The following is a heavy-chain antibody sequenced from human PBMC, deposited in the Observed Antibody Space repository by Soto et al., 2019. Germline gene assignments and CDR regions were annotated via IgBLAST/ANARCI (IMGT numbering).Heavy chain of an antibody. V-gene: IGHV1-46*01. J-gene: IGHJ5*02. CDR3: SRILYTNTWWSLGH. Sequence: ASVKVSCKASGYTFTNYHLHLVRQAPGQGLEWMGIINPSSGNTAYAQKFQGRVTMTMDTSTSAVYMELSSLGYEDTALYYCSRILYTNTWWSLGHWGQGTLVTVSS. CDR2: INPSSGNT. D-gene: IGHD2-8*02. CDR1: GYTFTNYH.